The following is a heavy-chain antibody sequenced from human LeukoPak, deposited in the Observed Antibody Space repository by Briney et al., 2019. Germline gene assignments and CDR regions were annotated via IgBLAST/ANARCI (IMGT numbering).Heavy chain of an antibody. CDR3: ARYSSSYQYYYYYYMGV. CDR1: GFTFSSYW. CDR2: INSDGSST. D-gene: IGHD6-13*01. V-gene: IGHV3-74*01. Sequence: GGSLRLSCAASGFTFSSYWMHWVRQAPGKGLVWVSRINSDGSSTSYADSVKGRFTISRDNAKNTLYLQMNSLRAEDTAVYYCARYSSSYQYYYYYYMGVWGKGTTVTISS. J-gene: IGHJ6*03.